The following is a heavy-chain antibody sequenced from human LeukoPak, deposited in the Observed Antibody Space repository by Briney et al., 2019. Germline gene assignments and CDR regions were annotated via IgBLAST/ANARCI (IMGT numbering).Heavy chain of an antibody. Sequence: GGSLRLSCAASGFTFSSYEMNWVRQAPGKGLEWVSSISSRSSYIYYADSVKGRFTISRDNAKNSLYLQMNSLRAEDTAVYYCARGAETSGYTKWGQGTLVTVSS. CDR1: GFTFSSYE. V-gene: IGHV3-21*01. CDR3: ARGAETSGYTK. J-gene: IGHJ4*02. CDR2: ISSRSSYI. D-gene: IGHD3-22*01.